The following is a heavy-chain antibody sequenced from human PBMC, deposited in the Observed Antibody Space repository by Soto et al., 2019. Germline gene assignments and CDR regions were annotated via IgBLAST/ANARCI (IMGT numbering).Heavy chain of an antibody. CDR3: TSDDVECSGGSGYGVPRDV. J-gene: IGHJ6*04. Sequence: EVQLVESGGGLVQPGGSLRLSCAASGFSVTTKYMSWVRQAPGKGLEWLSLIQNDGSTYYADSVEGRFTISTDNSENTLCLQTNSLRVEDTAVYYCTSDDVECSGGSGYGVPRDVWGKGTTVTVSA. CDR1: GFSVTTKY. V-gene: IGHV3-66*01. D-gene: IGHD2-15*01. CDR2: IQNDGST.